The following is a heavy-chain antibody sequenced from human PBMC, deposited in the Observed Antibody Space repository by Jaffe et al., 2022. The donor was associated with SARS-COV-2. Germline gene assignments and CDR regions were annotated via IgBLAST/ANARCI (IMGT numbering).Heavy chain of an antibody. CDR1: GFTFSSYA. D-gene: IGHD5-12*01. CDR3: ARDHGGVATLARPDY. CDR2: ISYDGSNK. V-gene: IGHV3-30-3*01. J-gene: IGHJ4*02. Sequence: QVQLVESGGGVVQPGRSLRLSCAASGFTFSSYAMHWVRQAPGKGLEWVAVISYDGSNKYYADSVKGRFTISRDNSKNTLYLQMNSLRAEDTAVYYCARDHGGVATLARPDYWGQGTLVTVSS.